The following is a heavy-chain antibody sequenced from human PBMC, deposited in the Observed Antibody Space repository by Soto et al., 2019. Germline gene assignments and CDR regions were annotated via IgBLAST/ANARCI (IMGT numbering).Heavy chain of an antibody. CDR2: IYYSGST. Sequence: QVQLQESGPGLVKPSQTLSLTCTVSGCSISSGDYYWSWIRQPPGKGLEWIGYIYYSGSTYYNPSLNSRVTISVDTSKTQFSLKLSSVTAADTAVYYCAVQWVRAYYDSSGYPWWGQGTLVTVSS. J-gene: IGHJ4*02. CDR1: GCSISSGDYY. CDR3: AVQWVRAYYDSSGYPW. V-gene: IGHV4-30-4*01. D-gene: IGHD3-22*01.